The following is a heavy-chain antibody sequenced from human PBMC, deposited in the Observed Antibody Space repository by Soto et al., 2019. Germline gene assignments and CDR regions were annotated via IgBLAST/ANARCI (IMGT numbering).Heavy chain of an antibody. J-gene: IGHJ5*02. V-gene: IGHV3-33*01. CDR3: ARGREQWLATGEWWFDP. D-gene: IGHD6-19*01. Sequence: QVQLVESGGGVVQPGRSLRLSCAASGFTFSSYGMHWVRQAPGKGLEWLAVIWYDGRNKYYADSVKGGFTISRDNSKNTLYLQMNSLRAEDTAVYYCARGREQWLATGEWWFDPWGQGTLVTVSS. CDR2: IWYDGRNK. CDR1: GFTFSSYG.